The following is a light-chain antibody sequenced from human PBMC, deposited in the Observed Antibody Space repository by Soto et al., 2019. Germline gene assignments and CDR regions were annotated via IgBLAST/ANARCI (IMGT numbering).Light chain of an antibody. Sequence: EIVMTQSPATLSVSPGERATLSGRASQSVSSNLAWYQQKPGQAPRILIYGASTRATGIPARFSGSGSGTEFTLTISSLQSEDFAVYYCQQYKNWPPITFGQGTRLEIK. CDR1: QSVSSN. CDR3: QQYKNWPPIT. J-gene: IGKJ5*01. CDR2: GAS. V-gene: IGKV3-15*01.